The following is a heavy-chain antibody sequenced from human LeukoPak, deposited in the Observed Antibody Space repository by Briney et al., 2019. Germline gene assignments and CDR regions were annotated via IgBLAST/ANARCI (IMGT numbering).Heavy chain of an antibody. Sequence: PSETLSLTCTVSGGSISSYYWSWIRQPAGKGLEWIGRIYTSGSTNYNPSLKSRATMSVDTSKNQFSLKLSSVTAADTAVYYCARYYDSSGYYPNYYYYMDVWGKGTTVTVSS. D-gene: IGHD3-22*01. J-gene: IGHJ6*03. CDR1: GGSISSYY. CDR3: ARYYDSSGYYPNYYYYMDV. V-gene: IGHV4-4*07. CDR2: IYTSGST.